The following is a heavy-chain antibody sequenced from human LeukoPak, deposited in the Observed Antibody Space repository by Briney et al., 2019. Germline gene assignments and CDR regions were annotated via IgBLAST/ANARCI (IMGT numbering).Heavy chain of an antibody. CDR3: ARSSTRLWLVRGNYFDY. CDR1: GYTFTGYY. CDR2: INPNSGGT. D-gene: IGHD6-19*01. J-gene: IGHJ4*02. Sequence: ASVKVSCKASGYTFTGYYMHWVRQAPGQGLEWMGWINPNSGGTNYAQKFQGWVTMTRDTSISTAYMELSRLRSDDTAVHYCARSSTRLWLVRGNYFDYWGQGTLVTVSS. V-gene: IGHV1-2*04.